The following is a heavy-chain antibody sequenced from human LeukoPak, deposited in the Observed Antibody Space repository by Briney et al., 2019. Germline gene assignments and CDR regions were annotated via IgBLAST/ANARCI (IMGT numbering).Heavy chain of an antibody. D-gene: IGHD1-14*01. Sequence: SETLSLTCAVYGGSFSGYYWSWLRQPPGKGLEWIGEISHSGSTNYNPSLKSRVTTSVDTSKNQLSLELTSVTAADTAVYYCARGRTSNWFDPWGQGTLVTVSS. CDR3: ARGRTSNWFDP. V-gene: IGHV4-34*01. CDR1: GGSFSGYY. J-gene: IGHJ5*02. CDR2: ISHSGST.